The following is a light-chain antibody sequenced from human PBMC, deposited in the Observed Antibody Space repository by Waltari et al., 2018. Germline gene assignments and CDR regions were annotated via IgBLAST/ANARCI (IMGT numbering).Light chain of an antibody. Sequence: QSALTQPASVSGSPGQSITISCTGTSSDVGTYDLVSWYQQHPGKAPKLMLYEVTKRPSGVSHRFSGSNSGNTASLTISGLQTEDEADYYCCSYAGTSSLVFGGGTKLTVL. CDR2: EVT. CDR3: CSYAGTSSLV. CDR1: SSDVGTYDL. J-gene: IGLJ3*02. V-gene: IGLV2-23*02.